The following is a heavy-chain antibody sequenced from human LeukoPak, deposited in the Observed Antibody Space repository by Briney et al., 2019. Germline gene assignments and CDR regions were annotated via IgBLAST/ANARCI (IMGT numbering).Heavy chain of an antibody. D-gene: IGHD1-1*01. V-gene: IGHV1-2*02. J-gene: IGHJ6*03. CDR3: ARGPKLYHDRAL. Sequence: ASMKLSRNASGYSFTGYYQHWVRQPPGKGLVEMGWINSDGDGTKSAQESQGRVTMSREKSINTVFMEVNGQNSDDAPLFYCARGPKLYHDRALGGRGT. CDR2: INSDGDGT. CDR1: GYSFTGYY.